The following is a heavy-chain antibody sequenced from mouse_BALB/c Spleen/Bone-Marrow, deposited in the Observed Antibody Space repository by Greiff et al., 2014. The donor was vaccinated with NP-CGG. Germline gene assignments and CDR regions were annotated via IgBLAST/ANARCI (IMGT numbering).Heavy chain of an antibody. CDR3: ANYYYGSHFDY. J-gene: IGHJ2*01. D-gene: IGHD1-1*01. CDR1: GFNIKDTY. Sequence: DVKLVESGAALVKPGASVKLSCTASGFNIKDTYMRWVKQRPEQGLEWIGRIDPANGNTKYDPKFQGKATITADTSSNTAYLQLSSLTSEDTAVYYCANYYYGSHFDYWGQGTTLTVSS. V-gene: IGHV14-3*02. CDR2: IDPANGNT.